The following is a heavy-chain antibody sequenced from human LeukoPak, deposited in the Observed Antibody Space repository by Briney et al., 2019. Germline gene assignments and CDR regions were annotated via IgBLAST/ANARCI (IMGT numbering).Heavy chain of an antibody. CDR1: GFTFDDYA. D-gene: IGHD3-22*01. CDR3: VKDDNYYDSSGPTGY. J-gene: IGHJ4*02. V-gene: IGHV3-9*01. CDR2: ISWNSVTI. Sequence: GGSLRLSCAASGFTFDDYAMHWVRQAPGKGLEWVSGISWNSVTIAYADSVKGRFTISRDNAKKFLYLQMNSLRAEDTAVYYCVKDDNYYDSSGPTGYWGQGTLVTVSS.